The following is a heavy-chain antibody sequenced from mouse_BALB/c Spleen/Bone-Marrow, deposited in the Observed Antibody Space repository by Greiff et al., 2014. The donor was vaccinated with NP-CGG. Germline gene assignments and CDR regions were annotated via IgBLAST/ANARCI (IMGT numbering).Heavy chain of an antibody. CDR1: GFNIKDTY. J-gene: IGHJ4*01. CDR2: IDPANGNT. CDR3: AIYYGNYYAMDY. D-gene: IGHD2-1*01. Sequence: VQLQESGAELVKPGASVKLSCTASGFNIKDTYMHWVKQRPEQGLEWIGRIDPANGNTKYDPKFQGKATITADTSSNTAYLQLSSLTSEDTAVYYCAIYYGNYYAMDYWGQGTSVTVSS. V-gene: IGHV14-3*02.